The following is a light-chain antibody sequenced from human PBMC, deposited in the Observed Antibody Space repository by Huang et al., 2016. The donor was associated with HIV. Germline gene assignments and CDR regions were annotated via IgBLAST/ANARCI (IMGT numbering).Light chain of an antibody. Sequence: DIVLTQSPASLSLSPGERATLSCRASQSISTYFAWYQQKPGQSPRRLIYDASNRATGIPARFRGSGSGTDFTLTINSLEPEDSAVYYCQQRNNWPPTYTFGQGTKLEIK. J-gene: IGKJ2*01. V-gene: IGKV3-11*01. CDR2: DAS. CDR1: QSISTY. CDR3: QQRNNWPPTYT.